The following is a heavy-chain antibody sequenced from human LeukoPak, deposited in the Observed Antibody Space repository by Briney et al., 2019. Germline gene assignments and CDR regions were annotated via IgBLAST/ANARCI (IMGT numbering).Heavy chain of an antibody. V-gene: IGHV3-73*01. CDR2: IRSTTDT. CDR3: TRLRHSNTDYYYYYGMDV. D-gene: IGHD2/OR15-2a*01. Sequence: GGSLRLSCEASGFTFSGSAMHRVRQASGKGLEWVGRIRSTTDTAYAASVKGRFTISRDDSKNTAYLQMNSLKTEDTAVYYCTRLRHSNTDYYYYYGMDVWGQGTTVTVSS. J-gene: IGHJ6*02. CDR1: GFTFSGSA.